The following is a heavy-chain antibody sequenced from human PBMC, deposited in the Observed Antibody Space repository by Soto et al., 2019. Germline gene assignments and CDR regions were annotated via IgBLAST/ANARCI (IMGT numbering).Heavy chain of an antibody. CDR2: ISGSGGST. D-gene: IGHD6-13*01. V-gene: IGHV3-23*01. CDR1: GLTFSSYA. J-gene: IGHJ6*03. Sequence: EVQLLESGGGLVQPGGSLRLSCAASGLTFSSYAMSWVRQAPGKGLEWVSAISGSGGSTYYADSVEGRFTISRDNSKNTLYLQMNSLRAEDTAVYYCAKAPGSSWGVYYYYYMDVWGKGTTVTVSS. CDR3: AKAPGSSWGVYYYYYMDV.